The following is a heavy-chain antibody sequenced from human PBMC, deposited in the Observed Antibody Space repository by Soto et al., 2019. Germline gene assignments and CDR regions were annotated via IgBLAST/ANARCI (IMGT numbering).Heavy chain of an antibody. V-gene: IGHV4-39*01. Sequence: XETLSLPCTVAGCSISSSRTYWGWIRQPPGKGLEWIGIIYYSGSTYYNPSLKSRVTISVDTSKNQFSLKLSSVTAADTAVYYCARHIAAPGGYYYYGMDVWGQGRTVTVS. D-gene: IGHD6-6*01. J-gene: IGHJ6*02. CDR1: GCSISSSRTY. CDR2: IYYSGST. CDR3: ARHIAAPGGYYYYGMDV.